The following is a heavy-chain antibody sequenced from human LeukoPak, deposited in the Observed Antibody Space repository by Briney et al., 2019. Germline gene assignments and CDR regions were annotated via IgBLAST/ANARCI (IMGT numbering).Heavy chain of an antibody. V-gene: IGHV4-38-2*02. Sequence: SETLSLTCTVSGYSISSGYFWGWVRQPPGKGLECIGTIYHSGSTNYNPSLKSRVTISVDTSKNQFSLKLSSVTAADTAVYYCARGRVPPYNWNYYYYYYMDVWGKGTTVTVSS. CDR2: IYHSGST. CDR1: GYSISSGYF. J-gene: IGHJ6*03. D-gene: IGHD1-20*01. CDR3: ARGRVPPYNWNYYYYYYMDV.